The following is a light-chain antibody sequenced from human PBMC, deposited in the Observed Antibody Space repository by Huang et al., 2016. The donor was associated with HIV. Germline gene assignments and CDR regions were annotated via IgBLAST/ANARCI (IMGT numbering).Light chain of an antibody. J-gene: IGKJ3*01. V-gene: IGKV3-15*01. CDR2: GAS. CDR1: QSVSSN. Sequence: EIVMTQSPATLSASPGERATLSCRTSQSVSSNLAWYQQKPGQAPRLLSYGASTRATGIPARFSGSGSGTEFTLTISSLQSEDFAVYYCQQNNNWPPLFTFGPGTKVDIK. CDR3: QQNNNWPPLFT.